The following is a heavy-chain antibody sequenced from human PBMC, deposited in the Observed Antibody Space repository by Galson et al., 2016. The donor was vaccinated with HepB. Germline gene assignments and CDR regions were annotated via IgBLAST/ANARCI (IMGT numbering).Heavy chain of an antibody. CDR1: GETLTYLS. CDR3: AIGDVYDTSAFLWVVGSFDY. D-gene: IGHD3-22*01. CDR2: FDPDDGET. Sequence: SVKVSCKVSGETLTYLSIHWLRQAPGKGLEWPGGFDPDDGETDYAQRFAGRLTLTEDTSTGTAYMDLSSLRSEDTAVYYCAIGDVYDTSAFLWVVGSFDYWGQGTLVTVSS. V-gene: IGHV1-24*01. J-gene: IGHJ4*02.